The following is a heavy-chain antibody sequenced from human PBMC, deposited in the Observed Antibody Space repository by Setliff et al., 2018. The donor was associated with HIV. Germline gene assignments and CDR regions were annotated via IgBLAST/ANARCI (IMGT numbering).Heavy chain of an antibody. J-gene: IGHJ3*02. CDR2: IYYSGST. CDR3: ARDRRIYYDSSGYYDAFDI. D-gene: IGHD3-22*01. CDR1: GGSISSHY. Sequence: SETLSLTCTVSGGSISSHYWSWIRQPPGKGLEWIGYIYYSGSTNYNPSLKSRVTISVDTSKNQFSLKLSSVTAADTAVYYCARDRRIYYDSSGYYDAFDIWGQGTMVTVS. V-gene: IGHV4-59*11.